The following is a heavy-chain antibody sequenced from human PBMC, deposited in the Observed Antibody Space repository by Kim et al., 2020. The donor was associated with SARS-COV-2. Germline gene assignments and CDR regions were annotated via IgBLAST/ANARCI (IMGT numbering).Heavy chain of an antibody. CDR3: ASGVLLWFGERTSRDY. V-gene: IGHV3-48*03. D-gene: IGHD3-10*01. CDR2: ISSSGSTI. CDR1: GFTFSSYE. Sequence: GGSLRLSCAASGFTFSSYEMNWVRQAPGKGLEWVSYISSSGSTIYYADSVKGRFTISRDNAKNSLYLQMNSLRAEDTAVYYCASGVLLWFGERTSRDYWGQGTLVTVSS. J-gene: IGHJ4*02.